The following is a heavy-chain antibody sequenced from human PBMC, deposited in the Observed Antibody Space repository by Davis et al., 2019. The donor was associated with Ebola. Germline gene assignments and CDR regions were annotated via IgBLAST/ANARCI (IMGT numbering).Heavy chain of an antibody. CDR2: ISSSGDS. V-gene: IGHV3-23*01. Sequence: PGGSLRLSCAASGITFGTYVMTWVRQVPGRGLEWVSSISSSGDSYYTNSVKGRFTISSDDSENTLYLQMDSLRAEDTAMYYCASRPPHTNYNGVFDYWGRGTLVTVSS. D-gene: IGHD3-10*01. J-gene: IGHJ4*02. CDR1: GITFGTYV. CDR3: ASRPPHTNYNGVFDY.